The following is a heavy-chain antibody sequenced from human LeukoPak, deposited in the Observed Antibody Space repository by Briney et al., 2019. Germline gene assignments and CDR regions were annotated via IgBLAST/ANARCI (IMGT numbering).Heavy chain of an antibody. J-gene: IGHJ6*04. CDR3: ARVVSYVFLIDV. V-gene: IGHV4-31*03. D-gene: IGHD3-16*01. Sequence: PPETLSHTCTVSGDSMTRGAYYWSWIRQHPGKGLEWIGYISESGNTYYNPSLKSRLIISLDTSKSSFSLKLSSAAAADTAVYHCARVVSYVFLIDVWGKGPTAAVSS. CDR1: GDSMTRGAYY. CDR2: ISESGNT.